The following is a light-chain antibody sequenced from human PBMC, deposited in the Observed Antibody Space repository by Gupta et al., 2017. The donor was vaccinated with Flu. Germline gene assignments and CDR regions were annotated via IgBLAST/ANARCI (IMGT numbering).Light chain of an antibody. Sequence: DIQMTQSPSTLSASVGDRVTITCRASQSISSWLAWYQQKPGKAPKLLIYKASSLESGVPSRFSGSGSGTEFTLTISRLQPDDFATYYCQQYKSYSYRFGQGTKLEIK. CDR1: QSISSW. V-gene: IGKV1-5*03. CDR2: KAS. J-gene: IGKJ2*03. CDR3: QQYKSYSYR.